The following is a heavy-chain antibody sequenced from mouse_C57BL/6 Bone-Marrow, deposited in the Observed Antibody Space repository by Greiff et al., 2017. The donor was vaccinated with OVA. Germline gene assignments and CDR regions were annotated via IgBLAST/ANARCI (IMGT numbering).Heavy chain of an antibody. Sequence: VHVKQSGAELVRPGASVKLSCTASGFNIKDDYMHWVKQRPEQGLEWIGWIDPENGDTEYASKFQGKATITADTSSNTAYLQLSSLTSEDTAVYYCTTLYYDYDEAMDYWGQGTSVTVSS. CDR2: IDPENGDT. CDR1: GFNIKDDY. CDR3: TTLYYDYDEAMDY. V-gene: IGHV14-4*01. J-gene: IGHJ4*01. D-gene: IGHD2-4*01.